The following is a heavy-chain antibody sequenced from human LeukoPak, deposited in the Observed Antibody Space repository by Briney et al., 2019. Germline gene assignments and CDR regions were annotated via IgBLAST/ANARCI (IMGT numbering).Heavy chain of an antibody. CDR3: ARLSTIFEPHYYMDV. Sequence: SETLSLTCAVYGGSFSGYYWRWIRQPPGKGREGIGEINHSGSTNYTPSLKSRVTITVDTSKNEFPLKLSSVTAADTAVYYCARLSTIFEPHYYMDVWGKGTTVTVSS. D-gene: IGHD3-3*01. V-gene: IGHV4-34*01. CDR1: GGSFSGYY. J-gene: IGHJ6*03. CDR2: INHSGST.